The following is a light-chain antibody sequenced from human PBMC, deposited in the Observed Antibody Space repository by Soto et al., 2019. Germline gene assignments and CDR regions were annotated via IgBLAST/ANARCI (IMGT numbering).Light chain of an antibody. V-gene: IGLV3-21*02. J-gene: IGLJ1*01. CDR1: KIGTES. CDR3: QVWNSTSDHPFI. Sequence: SYELTQPPSVSVAPGQTARITCGGNKIGTESVHWYQQKPGQAPVVVVYDDSDRPSGIPERFSGSNSGNTATLTISRVEAGDEADYYCQVWNSTSDHPFIFGTGTKLTVL. CDR2: DDS.